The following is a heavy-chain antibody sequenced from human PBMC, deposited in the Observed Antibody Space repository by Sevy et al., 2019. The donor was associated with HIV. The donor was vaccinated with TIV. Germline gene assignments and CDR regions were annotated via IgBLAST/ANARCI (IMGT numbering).Heavy chain of an antibody. Sequence: SETLSLTCTVSGGSISSSSYYWGWIRQPPGKGLEWIGSIYYSGSTYYNPSLKSRVTISVDTSKNQFSLKLSSVTAADTAVYYCARHFSQAAGHFFQTDTGMDLYYFDYWGQGTLVTVSS. CDR3: ARHFSQAAGHFFQTDTGMDLYYFDY. D-gene: IGHD5-18*01. CDR2: IYYSGST. V-gene: IGHV4-39*01. J-gene: IGHJ4*02. CDR1: GGSISSSSYY.